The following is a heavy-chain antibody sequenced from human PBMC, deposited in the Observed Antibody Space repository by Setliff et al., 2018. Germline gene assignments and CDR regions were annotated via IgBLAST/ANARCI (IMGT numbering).Heavy chain of an antibody. CDR2: INHSGST. Sequence: SETLSLTCTVSGGSISSYYWSWIRQPPGKGLEWIGEINHSGSTNYNPSLKSRVTISVDTSKNQFSLKLSSVTAADTAVYYCARVGHSTYYNFWSGPRGYNWFDPWGQGTLVTVSS. CDR1: GGSISSYY. V-gene: IGHV4-34*01. J-gene: IGHJ5*02. CDR3: ARVGHSTYYNFWSGPRGYNWFDP. D-gene: IGHD3-3*01.